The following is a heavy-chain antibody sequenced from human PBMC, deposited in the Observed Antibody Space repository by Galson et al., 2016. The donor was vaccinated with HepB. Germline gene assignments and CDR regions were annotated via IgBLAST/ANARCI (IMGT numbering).Heavy chain of an antibody. D-gene: IGHD3-9*01. Sequence: SLRLSCAASGFTFSSYAMSWVHQAPGKGLEWVSAISGSGGSTYYADSVKGRFTISRDNSKNTLYLQMNSLRAEDTAVYYCARYYDILTGYSNYGMDVWGQGNPGHRLL. CDR1: GFTFSSYA. V-gene: IGHV3-23*01. CDR3: ARYYDILTGYSNYGMDV. CDR2: ISGSGGST. J-gene: IGHJ6*02.